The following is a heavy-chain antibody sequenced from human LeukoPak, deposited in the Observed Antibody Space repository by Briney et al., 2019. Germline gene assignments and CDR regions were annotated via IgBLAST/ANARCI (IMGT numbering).Heavy chain of an antibody. Sequence: GSSVKVSCKASVGTFSSYAISWVRQAPGQGLEWMGGIIPIFGTANYAQKFQGRVTITADESTSTAYMELSSLRSEDTAVYYCAGGAYCGGDCYSDYYGMDVWGQGTTVTVSS. J-gene: IGHJ6*02. CDR2: IIPIFGTA. V-gene: IGHV1-69*01. CDR1: VGTFSSYA. D-gene: IGHD2-21*02. CDR3: AGGAYCGGDCYSDYYGMDV.